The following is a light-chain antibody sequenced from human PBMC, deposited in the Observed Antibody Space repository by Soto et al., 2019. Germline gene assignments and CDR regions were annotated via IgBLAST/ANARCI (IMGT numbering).Light chain of an antibody. Sequence: ESVLTQSPGTLSLSPGERATLSCRASQSVSSNYLAWYQQKPGQATRLLIYGASTRATGSPDRFSGSGSGTDFTISISRLEPEDSAVYYWQQYGSSPTWTFGQGNKVEIK. J-gene: IGKJ1*01. CDR1: QSVSSNY. V-gene: IGKV3-20*01. CDR3: QQYGSSPTWT. CDR2: GAS.